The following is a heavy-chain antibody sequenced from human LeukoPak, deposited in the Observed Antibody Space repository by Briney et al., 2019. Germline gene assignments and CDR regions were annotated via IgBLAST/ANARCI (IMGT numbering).Heavy chain of an antibody. CDR1: GFTFNSYD. V-gene: IGHV3-13*01. CDR2: IGTAGDT. J-gene: IGHJ6*02. Sequence: GGSLRLSCAASGFTFNSYDMHWVRQITGKGLEWVSAIGTAGDTYYPGSVKGRFTISRENAKNSLYLQMNSLRAGDTAVYYCARGGYCCSSSSPYYCYGMDVWGHGTTVTVSS. D-gene: IGHD2-2*03. CDR3: ARGGYCCSSSSPYYCYGMDV.